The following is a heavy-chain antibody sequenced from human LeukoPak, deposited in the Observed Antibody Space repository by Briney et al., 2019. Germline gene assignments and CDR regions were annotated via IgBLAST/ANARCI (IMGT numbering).Heavy chain of an antibody. J-gene: IGHJ4*02. V-gene: IGHV3-43D*03. CDR3: AKDIHSSGWQLTFDY. CDR2: ISWDGDST. CDR1: GFTFDDYA. D-gene: IGHD6-19*01. Sequence: GGSLRISCAASGFTFDDYAMHWVRQAPGKGLEWVSLISWDGDSTYYADSVKGRFTISRDNRKNSLCLQMNSLRAEDTALYYCAKDIHSSGWQLTFDYWGQGTLVTVSS.